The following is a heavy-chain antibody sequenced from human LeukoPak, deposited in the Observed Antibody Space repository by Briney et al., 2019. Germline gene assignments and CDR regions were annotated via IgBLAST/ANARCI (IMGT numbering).Heavy chain of an antibody. CDR1: GFTFSSYA. Sequence: PGGSLRLSCAASGFTFSSYAMSWVRQAPGKGLEWVSAISGSGGSTYYADSVKGRFTISRDNSKNTLYLQMNSLRAEDTAVYYCAKFFSGGITMIVVGDPFDYWGQGTLVTVSS. D-gene: IGHD3-22*01. V-gene: IGHV3-23*01. CDR3: AKFFSGGITMIVVGDPFDY. J-gene: IGHJ4*02. CDR2: ISGSGGST.